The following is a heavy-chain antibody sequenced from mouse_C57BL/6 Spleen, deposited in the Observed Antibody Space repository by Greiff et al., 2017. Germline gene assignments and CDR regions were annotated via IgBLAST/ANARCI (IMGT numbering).Heavy chain of an antibody. J-gene: IGHJ2*01. CDR1: GYTFTSYW. V-gene: IGHV1-55*01. CDR2: IYPGSGST. CDR3: TRGITTVVDLDY. Sequence: QVQLQQPGAELVKPGASVKMSCKASGYTFTSYWITWVKQRPGQGLEWIGDIYPGSGSTNYTEKVKSQATLTVDTASSTAYMQRSRLTSEDSVFYYCTRGITTVVDLDYWGTGTTLTVSS. D-gene: IGHD1-1*01.